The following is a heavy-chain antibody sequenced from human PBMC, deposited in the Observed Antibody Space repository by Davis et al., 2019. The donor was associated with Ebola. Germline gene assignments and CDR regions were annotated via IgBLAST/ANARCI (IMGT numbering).Heavy chain of an antibody. CDR3: ARDLAVALGYFDY. CDR1: VFSFISDDYF. J-gene: IGHJ4*02. Sequence: MPSETLSLTCTVSVFSFISDDYFWNWIRQPPGKGLEWIGYIYDSGNTYYNPSLQSRVTISLDTSKNQFSLKLSSVTAADTAVYYCARDLAVALGYFDYWGQGTLVTVSS. CDR2: IYDSGNT. D-gene: IGHD1-26*01. V-gene: IGHV4-30-4*01.